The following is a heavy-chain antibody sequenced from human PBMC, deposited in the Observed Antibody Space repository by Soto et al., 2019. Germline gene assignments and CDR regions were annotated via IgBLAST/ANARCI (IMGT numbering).Heavy chain of an antibody. CDR3: GKDIRSGSIDY. CDR1: GYSITNNG. V-gene: IGHV3-33*06. J-gene: IGHJ4*02. CDR2: IWAHGTDQ. D-gene: IGHD1-1*01. Sequence: GGSLRLSCAASGYSITNNGMHWVRQAPGKGLEWVALIWAHGTDQYYADSVKGRFTVSRDTSTNTVYLQMNSLRAEDTARYYCGKDIRSGSIDYWAQGTLVTVSS.